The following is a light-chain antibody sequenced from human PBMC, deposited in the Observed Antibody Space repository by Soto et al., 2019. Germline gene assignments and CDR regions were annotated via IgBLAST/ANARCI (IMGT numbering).Light chain of an antibody. CDR3: MQALQTPYT. Sequence: EIVMTQSPPSLTVTPGEPASISCRSSQRLLHSNGNNFLDWYLQKPGQSPQLLIYLGFNRASGVPDRVNGSGAGTDFTLKISRVEAEDVGVYYCMQALQTPYTFGQGTKLEIK. CDR2: LGF. V-gene: IGKV2-28*01. CDR1: QRLLHSNGNNF. J-gene: IGKJ2*01.